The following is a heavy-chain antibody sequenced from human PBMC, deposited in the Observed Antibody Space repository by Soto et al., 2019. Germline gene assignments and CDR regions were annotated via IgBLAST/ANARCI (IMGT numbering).Heavy chain of an antibody. CDR1: GYTFTSYG. Sequence: GESVKISCKASGYTFTSYGISWVRQAPGQGLEWMGWISAYNGNTNYAQKLQGRVTMTTDTSTSTAYMELRSLRSDDTAVYYCASHSTEGDYYYYYYMDVWGKGTTVTVSS. V-gene: IGHV1-18*01. CDR2: ISAYNGNT. D-gene: IGHD2-21*01. J-gene: IGHJ6*03. CDR3: ASHSTEGDYYYYYYMDV.